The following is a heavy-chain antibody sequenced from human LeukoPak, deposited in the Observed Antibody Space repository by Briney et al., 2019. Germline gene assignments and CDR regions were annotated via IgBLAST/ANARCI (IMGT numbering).Heavy chain of an antibody. V-gene: IGHV4-59*08. CDR3: ARLYMGSGTNWFDP. CDR2: IYYSGST. J-gene: IGHJ5*02. Sequence: SETLSLTCTVSGGSISDYYWSWIRQPPGKGLEWIGYIYYSGSTNYNPSLKSRVTISVDTSKNQFSLKLSSVTAADTAVYYCARLYMGSGTNWFDPWGQGTLVTVSS. D-gene: IGHD3-10*01. CDR1: GGSISDYY.